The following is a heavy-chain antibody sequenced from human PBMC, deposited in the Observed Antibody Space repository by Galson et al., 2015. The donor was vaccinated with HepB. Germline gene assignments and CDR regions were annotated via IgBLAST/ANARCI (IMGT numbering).Heavy chain of an antibody. CDR2: IIPLLGTT. J-gene: IGHJ4*02. V-gene: IGHV1-69*08. CDR3: ARVGGRGHTFDY. Sequence: SVKVSCKASGGTFSSYPITWVRQAPGQGLEWLGRIIPLLGTTKYSQKSQDRVTITADKSTGTAYMELTDLTSEDTAIYYCARVGGRGHTFDYWGQGTQVTVSP. CDR1: GGTFSSYP. D-gene: IGHD2-15*01.